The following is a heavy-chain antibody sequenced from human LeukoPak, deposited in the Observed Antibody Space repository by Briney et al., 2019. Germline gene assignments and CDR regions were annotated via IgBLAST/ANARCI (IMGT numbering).Heavy chain of an antibody. V-gene: IGHV3-66*01. Sequence: HPGGSLRLSCAASGFTVSSNYMNWVRQAPGKGLEWVSVIYSGGTTYYADSVKGRFTISRDNSKNTLYLQMNSLRAEDTAVYYCARDDYGDYIAFDIWGQGTMVTVSS. D-gene: IGHD4-17*01. CDR2: IYSGGTT. J-gene: IGHJ3*02. CDR3: ARDDYGDYIAFDI. CDR1: GFTVSSNY.